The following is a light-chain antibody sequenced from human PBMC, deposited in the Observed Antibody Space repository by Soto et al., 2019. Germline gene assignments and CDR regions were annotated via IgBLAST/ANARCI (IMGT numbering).Light chain of an antibody. Sequence: DIQMTQSPPPLSAFVADRVTIPCRASQSISRWLAWFQQKTGKPPKLLIYQASTLETGVPSRFRGSRSGTEFTLPISSLQPDDFATYYCQHYNGFSWTFGQGTKVDIK. J-gene: IGKJ1*01. CDR2: QAS. CDR1: QSISRW. CDR3: QHYNGFSWT. V-gene: IGKV1-5*03.